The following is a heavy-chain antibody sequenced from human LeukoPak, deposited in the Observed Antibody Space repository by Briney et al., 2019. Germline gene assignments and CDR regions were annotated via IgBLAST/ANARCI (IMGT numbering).Heavy chain of an antibody. V-gene: IGHV3-23*01. D-gene: IGHD2-8*01. J-gene: IGHJ4*02. Sequence: GGSLRLSYAASKFTFSAYAMTWVRQAPGKGLEWVSTISSSSGDTYYADSVKGRFTISRDNFKNTLYLQMNSLRAEDTAVYYCARAGYCINGVCQVWIDYWGQGTLVTVSS. CDR2: ISSSSGDT. CDR1: KFTFSAYA. CDR3: ARAGYCINGVCQVWIDY.